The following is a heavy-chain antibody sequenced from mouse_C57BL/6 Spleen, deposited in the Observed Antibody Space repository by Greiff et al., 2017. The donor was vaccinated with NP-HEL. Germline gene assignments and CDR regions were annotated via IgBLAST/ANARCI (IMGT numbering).Heavy chain of an antibody. CDR3: ARGGSSGYRDYAMDD. CDR2: IYPGSGNT. D-gene: IGHD3-2*02. Sequence: QVQLQQSGPELVKPGASVKISCKASGYSFTSYYIHWVKQRPGQGLEWIGWIYPGSGNTKYNEKFKGKATLTADTSSSTAYMQLSSLTSEDSAVYYCARGGSSGYRDYAMDDWGKGTSVTVSS. CDR1: GYSFTSYY. V-gene: IGHV1-66*01. J-gene: IGHJ4*01.